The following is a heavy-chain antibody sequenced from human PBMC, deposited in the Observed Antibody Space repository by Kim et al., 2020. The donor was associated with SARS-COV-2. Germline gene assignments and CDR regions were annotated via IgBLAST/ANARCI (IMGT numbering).Heavy chain of an antibody. D-gene: IGHD3-22*01. CDR2: ISAYNGNT. CDR1: GYTFTSYG. J-gene: IGHJ4*02. CDR3: ARAGIGWNDSSGYYNDY. V-gene: IGHV1-18*01. Sequence: ASVKVSCKASGYTFTSYGISWVRQAPGQGLEWMGWISAYNGNTNYAQKLQGRVTMTTDTSTSTAYMELRSLRSDDTAVYYCARAGIGWNDSSGYYNDYWGQGTLVTVSS.